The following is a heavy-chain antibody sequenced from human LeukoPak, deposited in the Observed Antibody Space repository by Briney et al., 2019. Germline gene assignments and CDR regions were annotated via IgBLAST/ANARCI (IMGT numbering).Heavy chain of an antibody. CDR3: ARGVPRSPGSKTYDGMPFDY. D-gene: IGHD5-12*01. CDR1: GGSISSSSYY. J-gene: IGHJ4*02. CDR2: IYYSGST. Sequence: PSETLSLTCTVSGGSISSSSYYWGWIRQPPGKGLEWIGSIYYSGSTYYNPSLKSQVTISVDTSRNQFSLKLSSVTAADTAVYYCARGVPRSPGSKTYDGMPFDYWGQGTLVTVSS. V-gene: IGHV4-39*07.